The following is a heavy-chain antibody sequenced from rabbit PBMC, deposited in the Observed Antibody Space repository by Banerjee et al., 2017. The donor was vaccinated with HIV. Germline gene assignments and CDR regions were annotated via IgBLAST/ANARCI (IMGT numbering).Heavy chain of an antibody. V-gene: IGHV1S40*01. CDR3: ASYAGSNGWIPL. Sequence: QSLEESGGDLVKPGASLTLTCTASGFSFSSSYWICWVRQAPGKGLEWIACIYAGSSGSTAYASWAKGRFTFSKTSSTPVTLQMTSLTAADTATYFCASYAGSNGWIPLWGPGTLVTVS. CDR1: GFSFSSSYW. CDR2: IYAGSSGST. J-gene: IGHJ6*01. D-gene: IGHD4-2*01.